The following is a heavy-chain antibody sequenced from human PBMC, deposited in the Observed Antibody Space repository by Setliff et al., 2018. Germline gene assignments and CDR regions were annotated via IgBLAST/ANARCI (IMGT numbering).Heavy chain of an antibody. J-gene: IGHJ4*02. CDR3: ARERGGYDSSTHYTYYFDY. Sequence: SVKVSCKASGGTFRNYGISWVRQAPGQGLDWMGGIIPIFGTANYAQKFQGRVTITTDDSTNTAYMELSSLRSEDTAVYFCARERGGYDSSTHYTYYFDYWGQGTLVTVSS. D-gene: IGHD3-22*01. CDR1: GGTFRNYG. CDR2: IIPIFGTA. V-gene: IGHV1-69*05.